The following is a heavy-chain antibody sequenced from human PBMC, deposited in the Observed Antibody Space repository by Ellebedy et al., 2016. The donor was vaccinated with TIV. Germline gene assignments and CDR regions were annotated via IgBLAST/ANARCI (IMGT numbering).Heavy chain of an antibody. CDR3: ARDKGIVVVPAVRDYYYYGMDV. V-gene: IGHV1-2*02. J-gene: IGHJ6*02. Sequence: AASVKVSCKASGYTFTGYYMHWVRQAPGQGLEWMGWINPNSGGTNYAQKFQGRVTMTRDTSISTAYMELSRLRSDDTAVYYCARDKGIVVVPAVRDYYYYGMDVWGQGTTVTVSS. D-gene: IGHD2-2*01. CDR1: GYTFTGYY. CDR2: INPNSGGT.